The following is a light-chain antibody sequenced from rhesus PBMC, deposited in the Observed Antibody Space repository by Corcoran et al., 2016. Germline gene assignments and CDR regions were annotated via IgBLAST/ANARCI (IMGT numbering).Light chain of an antibody. CDR3: QRHNISPSS. V-gene: IGKV1-69*01. J-gene: IGKJ2*01. CDR2: RAS. CDR1: QGISSW. Sequence: DIQMTQSPSSVSASVGDRVTITCRTSQGISSWLAWYQQAPGKAPKHLNYRASNLETGVPSRFSGSGSGRDVPHTISSLQPEDIATYCCQRHNISPSSFGQGTKVEIK.